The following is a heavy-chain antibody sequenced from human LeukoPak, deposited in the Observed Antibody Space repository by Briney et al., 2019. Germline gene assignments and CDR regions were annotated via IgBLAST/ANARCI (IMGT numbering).Heavy chain of an antibody. CDR2: ISWNSGSI. CDR1: GFTFDDYA. J-gene: IGHJ4*02. Sequence: PGRSLRLSCAAFGFTFDDYAMHWVRQAPGKGLEWVSGISWNSGSIGYADSVKGRFTISRDNAKNSLYLQMNSLRAEDTALYYCAKDVPNYYGSGSYLAGVFDYWGQGTLVTVSS. CDR3: AKDVPNYYGSGSYLAGVFDY. D-gene: IGHD3-10*01. V-gene: IGHV3-9*01.